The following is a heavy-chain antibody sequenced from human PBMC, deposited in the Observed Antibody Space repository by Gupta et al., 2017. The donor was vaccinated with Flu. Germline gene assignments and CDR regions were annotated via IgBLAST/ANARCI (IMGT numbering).Heavy chain of an antibody. CDR3: ARGHPSPFDD. J-gene: IGHJ4*02. V-gene: IGHV3-48*03. CDR2: ISSSGSAI. CDR1: GFTFSSYE. Sequence: YWVASGFTFSSYEMNWVRQAPGKGLEWVSHISSSGSAIYYADSVKGRFTISRDNSKSSLYLQMNSLRAEDTAFYYCARGHPSPFDDGGQGTLVTVSS.